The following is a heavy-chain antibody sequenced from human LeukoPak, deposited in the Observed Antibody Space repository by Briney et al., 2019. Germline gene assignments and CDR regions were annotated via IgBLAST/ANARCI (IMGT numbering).Heavy chain of an antibody. J-gene: IGHJ3*01. CDR1: GFTVGSNY. CDR2: LYSGGTT. V-gene: IGHV3-66*01. D-gene: IGHD6-19*01. CDR3: ADPGPFSSGWLDAFDV. Sequence: GRSLRLSCAASGFTVGSNYVIWVRQAPRMGLEWVSILYSGGTTYYADSVKGRFTISRDKSQNTVYLQMNSLRVEDTAVYFCADPGPFSSGWLDAFDVWGQGTMVTVSS.